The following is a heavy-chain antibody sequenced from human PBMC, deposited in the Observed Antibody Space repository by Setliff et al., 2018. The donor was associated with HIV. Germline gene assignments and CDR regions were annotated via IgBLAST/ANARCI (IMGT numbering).Heavy chain of an antibody. CDR2: INHSGST. J-gene: IGHJ3*02. V-gene: IGHV4-34*01. D-gene: IGHD5-12*01. Sequence: SETLSLTCAVYGGSLSGHYWSWIRQPPGKGLEGIGEINHSGSTYYNPSLKSRVTISVDTSKNQFSLKLRSVTAADTAVYYCARDGYNYYALDIWGQGSMVTVSS. CDR1: GGSLSGHY. CDR3: ARDGYNYYALDI.